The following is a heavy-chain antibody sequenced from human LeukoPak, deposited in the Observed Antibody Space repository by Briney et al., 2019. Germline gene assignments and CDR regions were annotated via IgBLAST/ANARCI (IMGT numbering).Heavy chain of an antibody. CDR3: ARGSCTNGVCYVFDY. CDR1: GYTFTGYY. Sequence: EASVKVSCKASGYTFTGYYMHWVRQAPGQGLEWMGRINPNSGGTNYAQKFQGRVTMTRDTSISTAYMELSRLRSDDTAVYYRARGSCTNGVCYVFDYWGQGTLVTVSS. CDR2: INPNSGGT. J-gene: IGHJ4*02. D-gene: IGHD2-8*01. V-gene: IGHV1-2*06.